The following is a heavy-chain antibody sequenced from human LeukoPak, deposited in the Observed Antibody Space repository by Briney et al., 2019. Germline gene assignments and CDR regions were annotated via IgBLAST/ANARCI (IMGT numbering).Heavy chain of an antibody. J-gene: IGHJ4*02. D-gene: IGHD2-2*01. Sequence: GGSLRLSCAASGFTFSGSAMHWVRQASGKGLEWVGRIRSKANSYATAYAASVKGRFTISRDDSKNTAYLQMNSLKTEDTAVYYCAREYCSSTSCYSCYFDYWGQGTLVTVSS. V-gene: IGHV3-73*01. CDR2: IRSKANSYAT. CDR1: GFTFSGSA. CDR3: AREYCSSTSCYSCYFDY.